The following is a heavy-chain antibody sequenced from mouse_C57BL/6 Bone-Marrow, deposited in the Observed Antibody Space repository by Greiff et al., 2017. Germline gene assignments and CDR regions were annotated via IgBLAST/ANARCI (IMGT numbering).Heavy chain of an antibody. J-gene: IGHJ1*03. CDR1: GYTFTDYN. D-gene: IGHD1-1*01. Sequence: EVQLQESGPELVKPGASVKIPCKASGYTFTDYNMDWVKQSHGKSLEWIGDINPNNGGTIYNQKFKGKATLTVDKSSSTAYMELRSLTSEDTAVYYCARREGHYYYGSSRYFDVWGTGTTVTVAS. CDR2: INPNNGGT. V-gene: IGHV1-18*01. CDR3: ARREGHYYYGSSRYFDV.